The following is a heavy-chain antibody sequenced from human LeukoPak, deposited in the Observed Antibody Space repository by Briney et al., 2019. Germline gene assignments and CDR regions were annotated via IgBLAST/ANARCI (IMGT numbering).Heavy chain of an antibody. CDR2: IWYDGSNK. D-gene: IGHD1-26*01. CDR3: ARGIVGAKGYYYYGMDV. CDR1: GFTFSSYG. Sequence: GGSLRLSCAASGFTFSSYGMHWVRQAPGKGLEWVAVIWYDGSNKYYADSVKGRFTISRDNSKNTLYLQMNSLRAKDTAVYYCARGIVGAKGYYYYGMDVWGQGTTVTVSS. V-gene: IGHV3-33*01. J-gene: IGHJ6*02.